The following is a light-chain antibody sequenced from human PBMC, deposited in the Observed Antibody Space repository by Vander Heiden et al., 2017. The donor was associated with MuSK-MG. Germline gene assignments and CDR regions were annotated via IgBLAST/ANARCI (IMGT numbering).Light chain of an antibody. Sequence: QSALTQPASVSGSPGQSITISCTGTSSDVGSYNLVYWSQQHPGKAPKLMIYEVSKRPSGVSNRFSGSKSGNTASPTISGLQAEDEADYYCCSYAGSSTVVFGGGTKLTVL. CDR3: CSYAGSSTVV. CDR1: SSDVGSYNL. V-gene: IGLV2-23*02. CDR2: EVS. J-gene: IGLJ2*01.